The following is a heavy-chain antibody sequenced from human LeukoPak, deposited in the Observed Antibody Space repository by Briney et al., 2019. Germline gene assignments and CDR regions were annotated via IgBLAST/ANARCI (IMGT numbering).Heavy chain of an antibody. Sequence: GGSLRLSCAASGFTFGMYAMSWVRQAPGKGLEWVSTLSGSGGSTYYADSVKGRFTISGDESKNTLYLQMNSLRGDDTAVYFCARGGSSSWYGDYWGQGTLVSVSS. CDR1: GFTFGMYA. D-gene: IGHD6-19*01. J-gene: IGHJ4*02. CDR3: ARGGSSSWYGDY. V-gene: IGHV3-23*01. CDR2: LSGSGGST.